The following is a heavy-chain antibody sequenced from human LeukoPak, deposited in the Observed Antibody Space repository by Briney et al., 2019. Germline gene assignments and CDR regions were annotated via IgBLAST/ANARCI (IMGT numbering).Heavy chain of an antibody. Sequence: GGSLRLSRAASGFTVSTHWMSWVRQAPGKGLEWVANIGQDGSEKYYVDSVKGRFTISRDIAKNSLYLQMNSLRAEDTAVYYCARYYDGTTYSDAFDIWGPGTMVTVSS. D-gene: IGHD3-22*01. CDR2: IGQDGSEK. J-gene: IGHJ3*02. CDR1: GFTVSTHW. CDR3: ARYYDGTTYSDAFDI. V-gene: IGHV3-7*04.